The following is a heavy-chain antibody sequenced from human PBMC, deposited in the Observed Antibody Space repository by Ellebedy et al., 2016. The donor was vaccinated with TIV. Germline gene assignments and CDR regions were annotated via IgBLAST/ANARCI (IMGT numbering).Heavy chain of an antibody. V-gene: IGHV4-61*01. J-gene: IGHJ6*02. CDR1: GGSVSSGSHY. Sequence: SETLSLTCTASGGSVSSGSHYWNWIRQPPGKGLEWIGYSYYILTTNYNPSLKSRVTISEDTSKNQFSLRLTTVTAAATAVYYCAGGSYTPYGMDVWGRGTTVIVSS. D-gene: IGHD3-10*01. CDR2: SYYILTT. CDR3: AGGSYTPYGMDV.